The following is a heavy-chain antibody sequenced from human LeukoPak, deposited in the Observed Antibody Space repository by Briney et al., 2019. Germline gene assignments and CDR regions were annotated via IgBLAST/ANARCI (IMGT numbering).Heavy chain of an antibody. CDR3: TSYSNGGYFDY. D-gene: IGHD4-11*01. J-gene: IGHJ4*02. V-gene: IGHV3-73*01. CDR2: IRSKANSYAT. CDR1: GFTFSGSA. Sequence: GGSLRLSCAASGFTFSGSAMHWVRQASGKGLEWVGRIRSKANSYATAYAASVKGRFTISRDDSKNTAYLQMNSLKTEDTAVCYCTSYSNGGYFDYWGQGTLVTVSS.